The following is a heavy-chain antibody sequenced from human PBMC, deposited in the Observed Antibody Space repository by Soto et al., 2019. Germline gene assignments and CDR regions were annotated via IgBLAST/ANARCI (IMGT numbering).Heavy chain of an antibody. J-gene: IGHJ3*02. Sequence: SETLPLTCTVSGGSISSGGYSWSWIRQPPGKDLEWIGYIYQDGSAYYNPSLKSRVSIVIDKSKNHFALRLSSVTAADTAVYYCARTRLQSAFDIWGQGTMVTVSS. V-gene: IGHV4-30-2*01. D-gene: IGHD4-4*01. CDR3: ARTRLQSAFDI. CDR1: GGSISSGGYS. CDR2: IYQDGSA.